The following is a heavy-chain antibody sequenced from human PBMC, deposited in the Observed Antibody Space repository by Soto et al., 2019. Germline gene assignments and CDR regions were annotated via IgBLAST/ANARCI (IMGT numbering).Heavy chain of an antibody. J-gene: IGHJ3*02. V-gene: IGHV4-31*03. Sequence: SETLSLTCTVSGGSISSGGYYWNWIRQHPGKGLEWIGYIYYSGSTSYNPSLKSRVTISVDTSKNQFSLKLSSVTAADTAVYYCARGGPYFVVVTQNDAFDIWGQGTMVTVSS. CDR2: IYYSGST. CDR1: GGSISSGGYY. CDR3: ARGGPYFVVVTQNDAFDI. D-gene: IGHD2-21*02.